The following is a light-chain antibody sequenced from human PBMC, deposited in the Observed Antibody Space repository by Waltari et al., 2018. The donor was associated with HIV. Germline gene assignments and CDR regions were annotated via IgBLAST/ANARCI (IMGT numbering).Light chain of an antibody. J-gene: IGLJ2*01. CDR1: TSNLGAGYD. V-gene: IGLV1-40*01. Sequence: QSVLTPPPSVSGAPGQRLTISCTAPTSNLGAGYDVHWYQQLPGTAPKLLVFGNTNRPSGVPDRFSGSKSGTSASLAITGLQAGDEGDYYCQSYDNALSGSLFGGGTKVTVL. CDR2: GNT. CDR3: QSYDNALSGSL.